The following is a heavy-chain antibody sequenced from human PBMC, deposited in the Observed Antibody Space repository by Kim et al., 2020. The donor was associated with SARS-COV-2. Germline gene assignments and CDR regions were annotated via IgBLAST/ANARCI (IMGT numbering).Heavy chain of an antibody. CDR3: VKEAAAAAEYYYYYGMDV. V-gene: IGHV3-64D*06. J-gene: IGHJ6*02. Sequence: KGGFTISRDNSKNTLYLKMSSLRAEDTAVYYCVKEAAAAAEYYYYYGMDVWGQGTTVTVSS. D-gene: IGHD6-13*01.